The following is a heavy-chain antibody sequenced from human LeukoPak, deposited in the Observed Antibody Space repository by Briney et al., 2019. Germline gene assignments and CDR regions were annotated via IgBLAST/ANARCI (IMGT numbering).Heavy chain of an antibody. J-gene: IGHJ4*02. CDR3: AREQQLVSPSFDY. CDR1: GFTFSSYG. CDR2: IWYDGSSK. D-gene: IGHD6-13*01. Sequence: GRSLRLSCAASGFTFSSYGMHWVRQAPGKGLEWVAVIWYDGSSKYYADSVKGRFTISRDNSKNTLYLQMNSPRAEDTAVYYCAREQQLVSPSFDYWGQGTLVTVSS. V-gene: IGHV3-33*01.